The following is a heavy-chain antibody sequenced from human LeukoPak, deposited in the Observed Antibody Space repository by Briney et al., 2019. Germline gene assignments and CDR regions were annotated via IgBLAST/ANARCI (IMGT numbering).Heavy chain of an antibody. CDR1: GGSFSGCY. Sequence: SETLSLTCAVYGGSFSGCYWSWIRQPPGKGLEWIGEINHSGSTNYNPSLKSRVTISVDTSKNQFSLKLSSVTAADTAVYYCARRSDWFDFWGQGTLVTVSS. CDR3: ARRSDWFDF. CDR2: INHSGST. J-gene: IGHJ5*01. V-gene: IGHV4-34*01.